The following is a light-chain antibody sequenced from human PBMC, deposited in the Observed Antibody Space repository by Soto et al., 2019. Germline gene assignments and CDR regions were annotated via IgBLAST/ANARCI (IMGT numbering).Light chain of an antibody. CDR3: HQYGSSPWT. CDR2: GAS. CDR1: QTVSSAR. J-gene: IGKJ1*01. Sequence: EIVLTQSPGTLSLSPGERATLSCRASQTVSSARLAWFQQKPGQAPRLLIYGASSRAPGIPDRFSGSGSETDFPLTITRLESEDFAVYSCHQYGSSPWTFGQGTKVDIK. V-gene: IGKV3-20*01.